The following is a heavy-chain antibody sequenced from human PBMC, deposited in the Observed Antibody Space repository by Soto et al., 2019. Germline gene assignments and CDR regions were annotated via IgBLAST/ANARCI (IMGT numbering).Heavy chain of an antibody. CDR1: GYTFTSYD. CDR2: MNPNSGNT. V-gene: IGHV1-8*01. J-gene: IGHJ6*02. Sequence: GSSVKVSCKASGYTFTSYDINWVRQATGQGLEWMGWMNPNSGNTGYAQKFQGRVTMTRNTSISIAYMELSSLRSEDTAVYYCARLGGSWSYEYSYYGMDVWCQGTTVTTSS. CDR3: ARLGGSWSYEYSYYGMDV. D-gene: IGHD3-10*01.